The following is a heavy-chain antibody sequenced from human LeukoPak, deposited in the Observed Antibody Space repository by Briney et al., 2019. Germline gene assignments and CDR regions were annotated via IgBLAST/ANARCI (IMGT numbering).Heavy chain of an antibody. V-gene: IGHV3-33*01. CDR1: GFTFSSYG. CDR3: ARVRAEGLRAPEYFQH. Sequence: GRSLRLSCAASGFTFSSYGMHWVRQAPGKGLEWVAVIWYDGSNKYYADSVKGRFTISRDNSKNTLYLQMNSLRAEDTAVYYCARVRAEGLRAPEYFQHWGQGTLVTVSS. CDR2: IWYDGSNK. D-gene: IGHD6-25*01. J-gene: IGHJ1*01.